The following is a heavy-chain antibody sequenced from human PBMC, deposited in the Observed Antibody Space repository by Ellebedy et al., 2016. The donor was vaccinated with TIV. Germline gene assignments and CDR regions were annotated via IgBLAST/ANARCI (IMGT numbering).Heavy chain of an antibody. D-gene: IGHD6-19*01. V-gene: IGHV5-51*01. Sequence: GGSLRLXXKGSGYSFTSYWIGWVRQMPGKGLEWMGIIYPGDSDTRYSPSFQGQVTISADKSISTAYLQWSSLKASDTAMYYCARKQWLAPYYGMDVWGQGTTVTVSS. CDR3: ARKQWLAPYYGMDV. CDR1: GYSFTSYW. CDR2: IYPGDSDT. J-gene: IGHJ6*02.